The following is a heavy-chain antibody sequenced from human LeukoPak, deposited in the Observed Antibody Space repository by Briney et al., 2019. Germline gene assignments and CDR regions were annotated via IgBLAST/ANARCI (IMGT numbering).Heavy chain of an antibody. Sequence: ASVKVSCKASRYTFTGYYMHWVRQAPGQGLEWMGWINPNSGGTNYAQKFQGRVTMTRDTSISTAYMELSRLRSDDTAVYYCASTNYYDSSGYYAFDIWGQGTMVTVSS. CDR2: INPNSGGT. D-gene: IGHD3-22*01. CDR3: ASTNYYDSSGYYAFDI. J-gene: IGHJ3*02. CDR1: RYTFTGYY. V-gene: IGHV1-2*02.